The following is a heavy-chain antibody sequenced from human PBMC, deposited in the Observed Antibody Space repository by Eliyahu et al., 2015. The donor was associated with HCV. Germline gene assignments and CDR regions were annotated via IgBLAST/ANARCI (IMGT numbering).Heavy chain of an antibody. CDR1: GFTFSSYW. Sequence: EVQLVESGGGLVQPGGSLRLSCAASGFTFSSYWMSWVRQAPGKGLEWVANIKQDGSEKYYVDSVKGRFTISRDNAKNSLYLQMNSLRAEDTAVYYCARESYSSSSGTDYWGQGTLVTVSS. CDR3: ARESYSSSSGTDY. V-gene: IGHV3-7*05. J-gene: IGHJ4*02. D-gene: IGHD6-6*01. CDR2: IKQDGSEK.